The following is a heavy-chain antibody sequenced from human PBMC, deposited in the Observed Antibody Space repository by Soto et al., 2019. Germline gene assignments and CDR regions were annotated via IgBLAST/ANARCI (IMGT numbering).Heavy chain of an antibody. D-gene: IGHD3-10*01. CDR1: GGSIRSGDYY. V-gene: IGHV4-30-4*01. J-gene: IGHJ5*02. Sequence: QVQLQESGPGLVKPSQTLSLTCTVSGGSIRSGDYYWSWIRQPPGKGLEWIGYTYYSGSTYYNPSHNSLVTIAVDPSKNQFTLKLSSVTAADTAVYYCARITMVRGVVCDPCGQGTLVTVSS. CDR2: TYYSGST. CDR3: ARITMVRGVVCDP.